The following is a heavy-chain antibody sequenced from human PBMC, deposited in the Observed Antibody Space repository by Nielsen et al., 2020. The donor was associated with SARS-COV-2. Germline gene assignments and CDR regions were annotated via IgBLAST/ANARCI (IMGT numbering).Heavy chain of an antibody. V-gene: IGHV3-48*01. CDR3: ARDQESSCMDI. J-gene: IGHJ6*03. CDR2: ISSSSSTI. D-gene: IGHD2-2*01. CDR1: GFTFSSYS. Sequence: GGSLRLSCAASGFTFSSYSMNWVRQAPGKGLEWVSYISSSSSTIYYADSVKGRFTISRDNAKNSLYLQMNSLRAEDTAVYYCARDQESSCMDIWGEGTTVTVSS.